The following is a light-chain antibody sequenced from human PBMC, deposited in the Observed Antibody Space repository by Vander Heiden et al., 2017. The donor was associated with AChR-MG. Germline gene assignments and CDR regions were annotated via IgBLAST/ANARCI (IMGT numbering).Light chain of an antibody. J-gene: IGLJ3*02. CDR2: GKN. Sequence: SSELPQDPAVAAALGQTARITCQGDSLRSYYASWYQQKPGQAPLLVIYGKNNRPSGIPDRFSGSSSGNTASLTITGAQAEDEADYYCNSRDSSGNLWVFGGGTKLTVL. CDR1: SLRSYY. V-gene: IGLV3-19*01. CDR3: NSRDSSGNLWV.